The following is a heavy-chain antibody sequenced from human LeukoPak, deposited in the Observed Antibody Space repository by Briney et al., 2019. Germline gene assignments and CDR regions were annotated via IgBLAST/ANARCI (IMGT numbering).Heavy chain of an antibody. J-gene: IGHJ4*02. Sequence: SVKVSCKASGGTFSSYAISWVRQAPGQGLEWMGGIIPIFGTANYAQKFQGRVTMTRDTSTSTVYMELSSLRSEDTAVYYCARRDGYKSIDYWGQGTLVTVSS. CDR1: GGTFSSYA. CDR3: ARRDGYKSIDY. CDR2: IIPIFGTA. D-gene: IGHD5-24*01. V-gene: IGHV1-69*05.